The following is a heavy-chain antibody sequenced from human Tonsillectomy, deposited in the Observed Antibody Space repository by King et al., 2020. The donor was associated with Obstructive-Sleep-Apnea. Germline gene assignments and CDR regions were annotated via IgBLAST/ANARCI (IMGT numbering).Heavy chain of an antibody. V-gene: IGHV4-39*07. Sequence: QLQESGPGLVKPSDTLSLTCSVSGGSISSSGYSWGWIRQPPGKGLEWIGSIYYSGRTYYNPSLKSRLTISLDTSKNQFSLKLTSVTAADTAVYYCAREGAAGTKWFDPWGQGTLVTVSS. CDR3: AREGAAGTKWFDP. CDR1: GGSISSSGYS. CDR2: IYYSGRT. D-gene: IGHD6-13*01. J-gene: IGHJ5*02.